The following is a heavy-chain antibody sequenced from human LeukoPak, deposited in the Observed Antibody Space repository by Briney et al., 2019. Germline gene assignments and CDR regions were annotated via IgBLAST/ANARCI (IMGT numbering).Heavy chain of an antibody. CDR1: GGSISSGGYY. V-gene: IGHV4-31*03. J-gene: IGHJ3*02. Sequence: SQTLSLTCTVSGGSISSGGYYWSWIRQHPGKGLEWIGYIYHSGSTYYNPSLKSRVTISVDRSKNQFSLKLSSVTAADTAVYYCASLPRDIVVVPAAAEAFDIWGQGTMVTVSS. D-gene: IGHD2-2*01. CDR2: IYHSGST. CDR3: ASLPRDIVVVPAAAEAFDI.